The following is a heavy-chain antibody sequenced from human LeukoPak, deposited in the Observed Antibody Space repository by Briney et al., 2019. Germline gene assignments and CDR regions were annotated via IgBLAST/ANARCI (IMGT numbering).Heavy chain of an antibody. CDR2: SKNDGSST. CDR3: VRSRAIPLTTLWYYGMDV. Sequence: GGSLRLSCAVSGFTSSGDWMHWVRQAPGKGLVWVSRSKNDGSSTSYADSVKGRFTISRDNAKNTLYLQMNSLRAEDTAVYFCVRSRAIPLTTLWYYGMDVWGQGTTVNVSS. J-gene: IGHJ6*02. V-gene: IGHV3-74*01. D-gene: IGHD2-21*01. CDR1: GFTSSGDW.